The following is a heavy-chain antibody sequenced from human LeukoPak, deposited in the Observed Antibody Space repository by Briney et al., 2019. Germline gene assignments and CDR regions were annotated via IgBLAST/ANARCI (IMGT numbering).Heavy chain of an antibody. V-gene: IGHV4-30-4*01. CDR1: GGSISSGDYY. J-gene: IGHJ4*02. D-gene: IGHD3-22*01. CDR2: IYYSGTT. Sequence: SETLSLTCTVSGGSISSGDYYWGWSRQPPGKGLEWDGYIYYSGTTYSTPSLKRRVTISVDTSKNQSSLKLSSVTAADTAVYYCARGSPSDHYDSSGYYFSNWGQGTLVTVSS. CDR3: ARGSPSDHYDSSGYYFSN.